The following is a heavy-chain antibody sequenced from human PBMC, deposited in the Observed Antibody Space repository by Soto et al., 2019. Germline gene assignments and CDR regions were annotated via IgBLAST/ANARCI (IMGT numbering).Heavy chain of an antibody. CDR2: ISSSSSYI. D-gene: IGHD5-18*01. V-gene: IGHV3-21*01. CDR3: ARDFPHTAMASFDY. Sequence: GGSLRLSCAASGFTFSSYIMNWVRQAPGKGLEWVSSISSSSSYIYYADSVKGRFTISRDNAKNSLYLQMNSLRAEDTAVYYCARDFPHTAMASFDYWAQGTLVTVSS. CDR1: GFTFSSYI. J-gene: IGHJ4*02.